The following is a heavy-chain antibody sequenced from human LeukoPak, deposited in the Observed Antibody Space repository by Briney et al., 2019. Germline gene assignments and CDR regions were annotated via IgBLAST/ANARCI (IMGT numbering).Heavy chain of an antibody. V-gene: IGHV4-59*01. CDR1: GVSISDYY. CDR3: ARRTYYDTLTGYNYWYFDL. CDR2: IYYTGST. D-gene: IGHD3-9*01. Sequence: SPSETLSLTCTVSGVSISDYYWSWVRQPPGKGLEWIGYIYYTGSTDYNPSLKSRVTMSLETSKNQFSLNLRSVTATDTAVYYCARRTYYDTLTGYNYWYFDLWGRGTLVTVSS. J-gene: IGHJ2*01.